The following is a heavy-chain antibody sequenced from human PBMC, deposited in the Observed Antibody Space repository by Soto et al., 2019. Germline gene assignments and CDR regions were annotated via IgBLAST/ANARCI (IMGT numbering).Heavy chain of an antibody. Sequence: SETLSVTCAVSGGSISSCGYPWSWIRQPPGKGLEWIGYIYHSGSTYYNPSLKSRVTISVDRSKNQFSLKLSSVTAADTAVYYCARQQWLVLNAFDIWGQGTMVT. CDR2: IYHSGST. CDR3: ARQQWLVLNAFDI. CDR1: GGSISSCGYP. V-gene: IGHV4-30-2*02. D-gene: IGHD6-19*01. J-gene: IGHJ3*02.